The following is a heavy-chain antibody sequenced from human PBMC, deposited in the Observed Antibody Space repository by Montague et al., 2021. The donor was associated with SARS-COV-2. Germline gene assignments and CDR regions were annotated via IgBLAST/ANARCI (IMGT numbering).Heavy chain of an antibody. Sequence: SETLSLTCAVSGDSIMTTNWWSWVRQPPGKGMEWIGEIYQSGSTNYNPSLKSRVTMSIDKSKNQFSLELNSVTAADTALYYCVRAGGLDNRPPVWGQGALVIVSP. J-gene: IGHJ4*02. V-gene: IGHV4-4*02. D-gene: IGHD3/OR15-3a*01. CDR3: VRAGGLDNRPPV. CDR2: IYQSGST. CDR1: GDSIMTTNW.